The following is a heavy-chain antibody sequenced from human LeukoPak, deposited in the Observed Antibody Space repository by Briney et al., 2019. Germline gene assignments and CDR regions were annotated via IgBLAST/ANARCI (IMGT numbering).Heavy chain of an antibody. CDR2: INHSGST. V-gene: IGHV4-34*01. D-gene: IGHD2-15*01. CDR1: GGSFSGYY. J-gene: IGHJ4*02. Sequence: SETLSLTCAVYGGSFSGYYWSWIRQPPGKGLEWIGEINHSGSTNYNPSLKSRVTISVDTSKNQFSLKLSSVTAADTAVYYCARRAGYCSGGSCYSGHYYFDYWGQGTLVTVSS. CDR3: ARRAGYCSGGSCYSGHYYFDY.